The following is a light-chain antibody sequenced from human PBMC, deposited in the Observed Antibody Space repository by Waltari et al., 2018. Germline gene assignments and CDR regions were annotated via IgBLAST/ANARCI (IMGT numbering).Light chain of an antibody. J-gene: IGKJ1*01. Sequence: DIQMTQSPSSLSASVGDRVTITCRASQAISNYLAWYQQNPGRVPKLLIYAASTLQSGVPSRFSGSGSGTDFTLTISSLQPEDVATYYCQKYNSVPWTFGQGTKVEIK. CDR3: QKYNSVPWT. V-gene: IGKV1-27*01. CDR1: QAISNY. CDR2: AAS.